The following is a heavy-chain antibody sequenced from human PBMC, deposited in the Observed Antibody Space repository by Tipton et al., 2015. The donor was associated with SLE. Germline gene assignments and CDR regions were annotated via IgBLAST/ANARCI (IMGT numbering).Heavy chain of an antibody. V-gene: IGHV4-59*01. Sequence: TLSLTCTVSGGSISSYYWSWIRQPPGKGLEWIGYIYYSGSTNYNPSLKRRVTISVDTSKNQFSLKLSSVTAADTAVYYCARGGLGYSYYYYMDVWGKGTTVTVSS. CDR2: IYYSGST. CDR3: ARGGLGYSYYYYMDV. CDR1: GGSISSYY. D-gene: IGHD5-18*01. J-gene: IGHJ6*03.